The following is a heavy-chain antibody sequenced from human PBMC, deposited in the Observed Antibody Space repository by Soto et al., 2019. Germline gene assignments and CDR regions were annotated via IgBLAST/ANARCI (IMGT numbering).Heavy chain of an antibody. V-gene: IGHV3-21*01. Sequence: GGSLRLSCAASGFTFSSYSMNWVRQAPGKGLEWVSSISSSSSYIYYADSVKGRFTISRDNAKNSLYLQMNSLRAEDTAVYFCARGLYYYDSSGYYSPWGQGTLVTVSS. CDR3: ARGLYYYDSSGYYSP. J-gene: IGHJ5*02. CDR1: GFTFSSYS. D-gene: IGHD3-22*01. CDR2: ISSSSSYI.